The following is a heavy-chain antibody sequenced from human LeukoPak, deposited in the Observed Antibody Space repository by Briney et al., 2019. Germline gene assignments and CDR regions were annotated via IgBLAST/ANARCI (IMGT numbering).Heavy chain of an antibody. Sequence: PSETLSLTCTVSGGSISSSSYYWGWIRQPPGKGLEWIGSNYYSGSTYYNPSLKSRVTISVDTSKNQFSLKLSSVTAADTAVYYCARHMSSGYSSSWYFPFFDYWGQGTLVTVSS. V-gene: IGHV4-39*01. CDR3: ARHMSSGYSSSWYFPFFDY. CDR1: GGSISSSSYY. D-gene: IGHD6-13*01. CDR2: NYYSGST. J-gene: IGHJ4*02.